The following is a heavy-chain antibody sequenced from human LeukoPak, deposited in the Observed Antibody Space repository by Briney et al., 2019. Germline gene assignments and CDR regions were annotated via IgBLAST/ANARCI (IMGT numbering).Heavy chain of an antibody. CDR2: ISYDGSNK. Sequence: GGSLRLSCAASGFTFSSYAMHWVRQAPGKGLEWVAVISYDGSNKYYADSVKGRFTISRDNSKNTLYLQMNSLRAEDTAVYYCAKVDYGDYAWFDPWGQGTLVTVSS. CDR3: AKVDYGDYAWFDP. J-gene: IGHJ5*02. V-gene: IGHV3-30*04. D-gene: IGHD4-17*01. CDR1: GFTFSSYA.